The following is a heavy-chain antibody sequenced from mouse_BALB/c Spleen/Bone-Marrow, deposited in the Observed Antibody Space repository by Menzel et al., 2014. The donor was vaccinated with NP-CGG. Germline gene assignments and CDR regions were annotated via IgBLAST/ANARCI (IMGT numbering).Heavy chain of an antibody. V-gene: IGHV1-80*01. Sequence: VQLQQSGAELVRPGSSVKISYKASGYAFSSYWMNWVKQRPGQGLEWIGQIYPGDGDTNYNGKFKGKATLTADKSSSTAYMQLSSLTSEDSAVYFCARTGNLAWFAYWGQGTLVTVSA. CDR1: GYAFSSYW. J-gene: IGHJ3*01. D-gene: IGHD2-1*01. CDR2: IYPGDGDT. CDR3: ARTGNLAWFAY.